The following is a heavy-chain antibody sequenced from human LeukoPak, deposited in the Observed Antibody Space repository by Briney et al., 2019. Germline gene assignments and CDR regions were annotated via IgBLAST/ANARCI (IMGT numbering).Heavy chain of an antibody. CDR1: GGSISSSGYY. J-gene: IGHJ3*02. CDR2: IYYTGST. V-gene: IGHV4-39*01. Sequence: PSETLSLTCTVSGGSISSSGYYWDWLRQPPGKGLEWIGSIYYTGSTFYNPSLKSRVTISGDTSKDQFSLKLSSVTAADTAVYYCARRGDIWGQGTMVTVSS. CDR3: ARRGDI. D-gene: IGHD3-10*01.